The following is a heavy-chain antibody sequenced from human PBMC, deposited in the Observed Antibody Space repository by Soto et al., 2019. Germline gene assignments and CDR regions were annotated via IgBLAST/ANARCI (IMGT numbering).Heavy chain of an antibody. CDR1: GFTFSSYA. V-gene: IGHV3-23*01. Sequence: GESLKISCAASGFTFSSYAMSWVRQAPGKGLEWVSAISGSVGSTYYADSVKGRFTISRDNSKNTLYLQMNSLRAEDTAVYYCAKDPLSYEGSYFDYWGQGTLVTVSS. D-gene: IGHD3-16*01. CDR3: AKDPLSYEGSYFDY. CDR2: ISGSVGST. J-gene: IGHJ4*02.